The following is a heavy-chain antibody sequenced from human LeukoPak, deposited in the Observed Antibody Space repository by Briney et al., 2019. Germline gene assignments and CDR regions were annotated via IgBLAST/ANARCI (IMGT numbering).Heavy chain of an antibody. CDR2: IYPGDSDT. V-gene: IGHV5-51*01. J-gene: IGHJ6*02. Sequence: GESLKISCKGSGYSFANYFIAWVGQMPGKGLGWMGIIYPGDSDTRYSPSFQGQVTISADKSINTAYLQWSSLKASDTAMYYCARRRLANKKYYYYYYGLDVWGQGTTVTVSS. D-gene: IGHD3-9*01. CDR1: GYSFANYF. CDR3: ARRRLANKKYYYYYYGLDV.